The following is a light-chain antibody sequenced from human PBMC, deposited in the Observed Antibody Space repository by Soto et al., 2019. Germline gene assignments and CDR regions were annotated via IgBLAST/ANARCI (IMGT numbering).Light chain of an antibody. Sequence: DIQMTQSPPTLSASVRDRVSITGRTGQSINRWLAWYQQKPGRAPKLLIYDVSTLQSGVPSRFSGSGSETEFILTISSLQPDDFATYYCQQYNAFYTFGQGTKVDI. CDR2: DVS. CDR3: QQYNAFYT. CDR1: QSINRW. V-gene: IGKV1-5*01. J-gene: IGKJ2*01.